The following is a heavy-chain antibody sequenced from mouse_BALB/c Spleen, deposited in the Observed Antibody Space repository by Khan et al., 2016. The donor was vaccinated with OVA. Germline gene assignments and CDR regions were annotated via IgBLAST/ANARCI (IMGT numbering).Heavy chain of an antibody. V-gene: IGHV5-6*02. CDR2: ISSDGDYT. J-gene: IGHJ3*01. CDR1: GFTFSSYS. CDR3: ASHLTGSFAY. Sequence: EVMLVESGGDLVKPGGSLKLSCAASGFTFSSYSMSWVRQTPDKRLEWVATISSDGDYTYFPDGVKGRFTISRDNAKNTLNLQMSSLKSEDTALYYCASHLTGSFAYWGQGTLVTVSA. D-gene: IGHD4-1*01.